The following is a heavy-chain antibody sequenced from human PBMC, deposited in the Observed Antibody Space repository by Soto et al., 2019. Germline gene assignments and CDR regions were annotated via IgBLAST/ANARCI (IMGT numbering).Heavy chain of an antibody. J-gene: IGHJ3*02. CDR1: GFIFSDYY. V-gene: IGHV3-11*06. CDR3: ARGELDTAVADI. Sequence: GGSLRLSCAASGFIFSDYYMSWIRQAPGKGLELLSYISSTSNYTNYADSVKGRFAISRDNAKNSLYLQMSSLRAEDTAVYYCARGELDTAVADIWGQGTMVTVSS. CDR2: ISSTSNYT. D-gene: IGHD5-18*01.